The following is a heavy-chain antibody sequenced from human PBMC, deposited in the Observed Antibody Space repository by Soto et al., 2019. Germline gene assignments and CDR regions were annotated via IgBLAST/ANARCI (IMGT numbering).Heavy chain of an antibody. J-gene: IGHJ4*02. D-gene: IGHD3-3*02. V-gene: IGHV1-46*03. CDR3: ARAEAFGYLNYFDY. CDR2: INLSGGGT. Sequence: GASVKVSCKASGYTFSNFYMHWVRQAPGQGLEWMGIINLSGGGTSYAQKFQGRVTLTRDTATSSVYMELSSLRSEDSAVYYCARAEAFGYLNYFDYWGQGTLVTVSS. CDR1: GYTFSNFY.